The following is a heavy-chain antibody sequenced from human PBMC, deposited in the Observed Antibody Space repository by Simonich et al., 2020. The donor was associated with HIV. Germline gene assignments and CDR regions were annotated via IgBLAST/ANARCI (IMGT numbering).Heavy chain of an antibody. V-gene: IGHV3-30*07. D-gene: IGHD3-16*01. CDR3: ASGGSISSVWADDY. CDR2: ISYDGSNK. J-gene: IGHJ4*02. CDR1: GFTFSSSA. Sequence: QVQLVESGGGVVQPGRSLRLSCAASGFTFSSSAMHWVRKAPDKGLEWVAVISYDGSNKSYADSVKGLFTSSRDNSKNTLYLQMNSLRADDTAVYYCASGGSISSVWADDYWGQGTLVTVSS.